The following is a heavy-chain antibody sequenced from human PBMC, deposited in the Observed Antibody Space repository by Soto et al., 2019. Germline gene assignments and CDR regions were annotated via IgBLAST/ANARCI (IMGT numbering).Heavy chain of an antibody. D-gene: IGHD3-9*01. V-gene: IGHV4-59*01. CDR2: IYYSGST. CDR3: ARNGRYFDWFFDY. Sequence: ETLSLTCTVSGGSISSYYWSWIRQPPGKGLEWIGYIYYSGSTNYNPSLKSRVTISVDTSKNQFSLKLSSVTAADTAVYYCARNGRYFDWFFDYWGQGTLVTVSS. CDR1: GGSISSYY. J-gene: IGHJ4*02.